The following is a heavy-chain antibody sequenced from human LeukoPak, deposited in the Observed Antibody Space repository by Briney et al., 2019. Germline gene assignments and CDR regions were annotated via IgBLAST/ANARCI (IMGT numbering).Heavy chain of an antibody. D-gene: IGHD1-26*01. CDR2: IKSKTDGGTT. J-gene: IGHJ3*02. V-gene: IGHV3-15*01. Sequence: PGGSLRLSCAASGFTLSNAWMSWVRQAPGKGLEWVGRIKSKTDGGTTDYAAPVKGRFTISRDDSKNTLYLQMNSLKTEDTAVYYCTTGVGATYFAFDIWGQGTMVTVSS. CDR3: TTGVGATYFAFDI. CDR1: GFTLSNAW.